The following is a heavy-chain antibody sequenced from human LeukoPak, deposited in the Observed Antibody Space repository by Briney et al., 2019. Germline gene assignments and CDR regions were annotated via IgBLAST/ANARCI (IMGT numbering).Heavy chain of an antibody. Sequence: PGGSLRLSCAASGFTFSNYWMHWVRQTPGKGLVWVSRILSDGSSANYADSVKGRFTISRDNAKNTLYLQMNSLRAEDTAVYYCVRGYCAVTSCYFSSSYIWFDPWGQGTLVTVSS. CDR3: VRGYCAVTSCYFSSSYIWFDP. CDR2: ILSDGSSA. CDR1: GFTFSNYW. D-gene: IGHD2-2*01. V-gene: IGHV3-74*01. J-gene: IGHJ5*02.